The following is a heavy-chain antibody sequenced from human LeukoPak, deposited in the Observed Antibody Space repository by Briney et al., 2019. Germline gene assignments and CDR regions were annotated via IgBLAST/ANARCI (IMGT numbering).Heavy chain of an antibody. CDR3: ARASGYSGYDPFDY. J-gene: IGHJ4*02. Sequence: GGSLRLSCAASGFTVSSNYMSWVRQAPRKGLEWVSVIYSGGDTYYADSVKGRFTISRDNSKNTLYLQMNTLRAEDTAVYYCARASGYSGYDPFDYWGQGTLVTVSS. D-gene: IGHD5-12*01. V-gene: IGHV3-53*01. CDR1: GFTVSSNY. CDR2: IYSGGDT.